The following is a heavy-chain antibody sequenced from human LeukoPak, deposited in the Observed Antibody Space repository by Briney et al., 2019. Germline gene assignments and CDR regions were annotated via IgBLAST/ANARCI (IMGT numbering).Heavy chain of an antibody. CDR3: ARLNAAYKTHDY. D-gene: IGHD1-14*01. CDR1: GFTFSSYS. V-gene: IGHV3-21*01. CDR2: ISSSSSYI. J-gene: IGHJ4*02. Sequence: GGSLRLSCAASGFTFSSYSMNWVRQAPGKGLEWVSSISSSSSYIYYADSVKGRFTISRDYAKNSLYLQMNSLRAEDTAVYYCARLNAAYKTHDYWGQGTLVTVSS.